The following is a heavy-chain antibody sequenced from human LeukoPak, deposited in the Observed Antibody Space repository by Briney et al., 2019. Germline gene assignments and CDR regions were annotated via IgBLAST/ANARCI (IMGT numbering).Heavy chain of an antibody. CDR1: GYTFTSYY. CDR2: INPSGGST. Sequence: APVKVSCKASGYTFTSYYMHWVRQAPGQGLEWMGIINPSGGSTSYAQKFQGRVTMTRDTSKNQFSLKLSSVTAADTAVYYCARQPGSTSAFDIWGQGTMVTVSS. V-gene: IGHV1-46*01. CDR3: ARQPGSTSAFDI. D-gene: IGHD3-10*01. J-gene: IGHJ3*02.